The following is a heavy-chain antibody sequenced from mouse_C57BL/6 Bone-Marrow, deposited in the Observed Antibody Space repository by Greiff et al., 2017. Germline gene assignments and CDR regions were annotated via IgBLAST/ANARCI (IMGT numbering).Heavy chain of an antibody. D-gene: IGHD3-2*02. Sequence: QVQLQQSGAELVKPGASVKLSCKASGYTFTSYWMQWVKQRPGQGLEWIGEIDPSDSYTNYNQKFKGKATLTVDTSSSTAYMQLSSLTSEDSAVYYCARLGSSGLFAYWGQGTLVTVSA. J-gene: IGHJ3*01. CDR1: GYTFTSYW. CDR2: IDPSDSYT. CDR3: ARLGSSGLFAY. V-gene: IGHV1-50*01.